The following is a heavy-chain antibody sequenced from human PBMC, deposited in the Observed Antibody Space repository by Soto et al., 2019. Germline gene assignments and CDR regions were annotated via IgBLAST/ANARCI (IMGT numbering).Heavy chain of an antibody. CDR3: SRSIGSGGVIGGFDY. CDR2: IIPIFDKP. Sequence: QVQLVQSGAEVRNPGSAVRVSCKASGGTFTMYAMNWVRQAPGQGLQWLAGIIPIFDKPRYAQQFQGRVTITVDESTSTAYMELSSLRSEDTAIYYCSRSIGSGGVIGGFDYWGQGTLVTVAS. J-gene: IGHJ4*02. CDR1: GGTFTMYA. D-gene: IGHD3-16*02. V-gene: IGHV1-69*01.